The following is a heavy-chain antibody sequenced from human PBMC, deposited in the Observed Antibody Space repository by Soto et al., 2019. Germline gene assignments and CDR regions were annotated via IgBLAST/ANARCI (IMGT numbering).Heavy chain of an antibody. CDR1: GGSFSSGYYY. Sequence: QVQLQESGPGLVKPSQTLSLTCTVSGGSFSSGYYYWTWIRQHPGKGLEWIGYISSSGRTSYNPSLKSRVIISVDTSKKQFSLKLSSVTTADTAVYYCAAYDSSSYTFDYWGQGTLVTVSS. J-gene: IGHJ4*02. CDR3: AAYDSSSYTFDY. D-gene: IGHD3-22*01. V-gene: IGHV4-31*03. CDR2: ISSSGRT.